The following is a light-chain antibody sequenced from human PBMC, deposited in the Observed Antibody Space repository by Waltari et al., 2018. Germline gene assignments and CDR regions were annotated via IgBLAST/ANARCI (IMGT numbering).Light chain of an antibody. V-gene: IGKV1-27*01. CDR1: QVISIY. CDR3: QNYNSVPLT. Sequence: DIQMTQSPSSLSASVGDRVTITCRARQVISIYLAWYQQKPAKVPKLLIYASSTLQSAVPSRFIGSGSATDFTPTISSLQPEDVATYYCQNYNSVPLTFGGGTKVEIK. J-gene: IGKJ4*01. CDR2: ASS.